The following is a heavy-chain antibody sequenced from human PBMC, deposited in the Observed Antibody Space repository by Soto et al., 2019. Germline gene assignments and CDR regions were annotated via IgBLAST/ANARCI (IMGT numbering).Heavy chain of an antibody. Sequence: QVLLAHSGAEVKKPGASVKVSCKASGYKFTDYYIHWVRQAPGQGPEWMGWVNPKRGDAVYAQKFQGWVTMTRDTATTTAYLEVNSLKSDDTAIYYCARDPGIPGRYWYFDLWGRGTLVTVSS. V-gene: IGHV1-2*04. CDR3: ARDPGIPGRYWYFDL. CDR2: VNPKRGDA. D-gene: IGHD1-20*01. CDR1: GYKFTDYY. J-gene: IGHJ2*01.